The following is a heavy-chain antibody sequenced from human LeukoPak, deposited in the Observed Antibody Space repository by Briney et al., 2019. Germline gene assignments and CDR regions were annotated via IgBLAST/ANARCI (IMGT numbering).Heavy chain of an antibody. Sequence: PGGSLRLSCAASGFTFSTYTMNWVRQAPGKGLEWVSSITSSSSYIYYADSVKGRITISRDNAKISLYLQMNSLRAEDTAVYYCARDTFYDSSGYHPNYYYYGMDVWGQGTTVTVSS. V-gene: IGHV3-21*01. CDR2: ITSSSSYI. J-gene: IGHJ6*02. CDR1: GFTFSTYT. D-gene: IGHD3-22*01. CDR3: ARDTFYDSSGYHPNYYYYGMDV.